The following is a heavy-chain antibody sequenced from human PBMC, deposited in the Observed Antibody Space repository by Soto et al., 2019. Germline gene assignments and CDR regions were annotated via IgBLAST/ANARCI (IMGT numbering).Heavy chain of an antibody. Sequence: GASVKVSCKASGGTFSSYTISWVRQAPGQGLEWMGRIIPILGIANYAQKFQGRVTITADKSTSTAYMELSSLRSDDTAVYYCAREGVAVAGTPLDYWGQGTLVTVS. J-gene: IGHJ4*02. D-gene: IGHD6-19*01. CDR3: AREGVAVAGTPLDY. CDR2: IIPILGIA. CDR1: GGTFSSYT. V-gene: IGHV1-69*04.